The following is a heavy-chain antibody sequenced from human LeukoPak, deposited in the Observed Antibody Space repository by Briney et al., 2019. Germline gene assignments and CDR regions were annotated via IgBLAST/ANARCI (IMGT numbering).Heavy chain of an antibody. CDR2: IYYSGST. J-gene: IGHJ3*02. V-gene: IGHV4-59*12. CDR1: GGSISSYY. D-gene: IGHD3-3*01. CDR3: ARGPSIFGVAKTDAFDI. Sequence: SETLSLTCTVSGGSISSYYWSWIRQPPGKGLEWIGYIYYSGSTNYNPSLKSRVTISVDTSKNQFSLKLSSVTAADTAVYYCARGPSIFGVAKTDAFDIWGQGTMVTVSS.